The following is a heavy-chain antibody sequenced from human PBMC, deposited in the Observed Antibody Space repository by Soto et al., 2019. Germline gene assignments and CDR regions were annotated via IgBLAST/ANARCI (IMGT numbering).Heavy chain of an antibody. Sequence: QVTLKESGPVLVKPTETLTLTCTVSGFSLSNARMGVSWIRQPPGKALEWLAHIFSNDEKSYSTSLKSRLTISKXXAXSXXVLTMTNMDPVDTATYYCARTLWRPYYLTVTTIDYWGQGTLVTVSS. CDR2: IFSNDEK. CDR1: GFSLSNARMG. D-gene: IGHD4-17*01. J-gene: IGHJ4*02. V-gene: IGHV2-26*01. CDR3: ARTLWRPYYLTVTTIDY.